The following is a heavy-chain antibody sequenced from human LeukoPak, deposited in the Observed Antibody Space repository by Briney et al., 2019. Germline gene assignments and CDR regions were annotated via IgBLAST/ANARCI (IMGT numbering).Heavy chain of an antibody. CDR2: IIPILGIA. D-gene: IGHD3-3*01. Sequence: GASVKVSCKASGGTFSSYTISWVRQAPGQGLEWMGRIIPILGIANYAQKFQGRVTITADKSTSTAYMELSSLRSEDTAVYYCASTRVSSANDYDFWSGYSWFDPWGQGTLVTVCS. CDR1: GGTFSSYT. J-gene: IGHJ5*02. CDR3: ASTRVSSANDYDFWSGYSWFDP. V-gene: IGHV1-69*02.